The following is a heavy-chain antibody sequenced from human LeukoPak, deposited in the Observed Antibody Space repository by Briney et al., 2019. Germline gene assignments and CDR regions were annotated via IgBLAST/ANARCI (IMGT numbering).Heavy chain of an antibody. J-gene: IGHJ6*03. CDR3: ARGPRYDSSGYLHYYYYMDV. CDR1: GGSISSYY. Sequence: SETLSLTCTVSGGSISSYYWSWIRQPPGNGLEWIGYIYYSGSTNYNPSLKSRVTISVDTSKNQFSLKLSSVTAADTAVYYCARGPRYDSSGYLHYYYYMDVWGKGTTVTVSS. CDR2: IYYSGST. D-gene: IGHD3-22*01. V-gene: IGHV4-59*01.